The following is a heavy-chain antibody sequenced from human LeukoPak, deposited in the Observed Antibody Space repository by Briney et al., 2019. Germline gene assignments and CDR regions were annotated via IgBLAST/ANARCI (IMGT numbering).Heavy chain of an antibody. Sequence: PSQTLSLTCTVSGGSISSYYWSWIRQPPGKGLEWIGYIYYSGSTNYNPSLKSRVTISVDTSKNQFSLKLSSVTAADTAVYYCARHLGGAFDYWGQGTLVTVSS. D-gene: IGHD1-26*01. J-gene: IGHJ4*02. CDR2: IYYSGST. CDR1: GGSISSYY. CDR3: ARHLGGAFDY. V-gene: IGHV4-59*08.